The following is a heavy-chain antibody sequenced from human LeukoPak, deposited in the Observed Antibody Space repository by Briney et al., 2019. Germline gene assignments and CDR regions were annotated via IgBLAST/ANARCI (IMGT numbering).Heavy chain of an antibody. Sequence: GGSLRLSCAASGFTLSTYGMHWVRQAPGKGLEWVAVISYDGSNKYYADSVKGRFTISRDNSKNTLYLQMNSLRAEDTAVYYCARGGDIVLMVYAPKSSWYEDYYYMDVWGKGTTVTVSS. V-gene: IGHV3-30*19. CDR2: ISYDGSNK. CDR3: ARGGDIVLMVYAPKSSWYEDYYYMDV. CDR1: GFTLSTYG. D-gene: IGHD2-8*01. J-gene: IGHJ6*03.